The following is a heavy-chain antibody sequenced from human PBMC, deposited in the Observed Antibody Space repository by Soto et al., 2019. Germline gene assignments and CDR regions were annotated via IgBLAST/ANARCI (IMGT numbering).Heavy chain of an antibody. CDR1: GYTFTSYG. Sequence: QVQLVQSGAEVKKPGASVKVSCKASGYTFTSYGISWVRQAPGQGLEWMGWISAYNGNTNYAQKLQGRVTMTTDTSXXTAYMELRSLRPDDTDVYYCARDDCSSTSCYLADYWGQGTLVTVSS. J-gene: IGHJ4*02. V-gene: IGHV1-18*01. CDR2: ISAYNGNT. CDR3: ARDDCSSTSCYLADY. D-gene: IGHD2-2*01.